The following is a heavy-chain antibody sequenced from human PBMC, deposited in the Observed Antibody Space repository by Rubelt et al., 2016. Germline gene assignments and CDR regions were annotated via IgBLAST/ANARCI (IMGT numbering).Heavy chain of an antibody. CDR1: GGTFSSYA. CDR2: INPNSGGT. J-gene: IGHJ6*02. Sequence: QVQLVQSGAEVKKPGSSVKVSCKASGGTFSSYAISWVRQAPGQGLEWMGWINPNSGGTNYAQKFQGRGAMTRDTSISTAYMELSRLRSDDTAVYYCARDDYYGMDVWGQGTTVTVSS. V-gene: IGHV1-2*02. CDR3: ARDDYYGMDV.